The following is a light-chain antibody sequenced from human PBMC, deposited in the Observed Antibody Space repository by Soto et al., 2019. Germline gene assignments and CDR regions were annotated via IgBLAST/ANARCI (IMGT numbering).Light chain of an antibody. V-gene: IGKV3-20*01. CDR2: GAS. CDR1: HSVASTY. Sequence: EIVLTQSPATLSLSPGEGATLSCRASHSVASTYLAWYQQKPGLAPRLIIYGASNRASGTPDRFSGGGSGTDFTPTSSRLEPEDFAVYYCQQYGSSSFTFGQGTKLEIK. CDR3: QQYGSSSFT. J-gene: IGKJ2*01.